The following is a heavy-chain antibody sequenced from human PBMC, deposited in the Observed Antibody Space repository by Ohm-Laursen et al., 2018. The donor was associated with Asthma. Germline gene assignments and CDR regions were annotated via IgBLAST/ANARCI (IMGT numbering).Heavy chain of an antibody. V-gene: IGHV4-39*01. CDR3: ARLAYDEGGTLGMYYYYYYGMDV. CDR1: GGSISSSSYY. J-gene: IGHJ6*02. Sequence: GTLSLTCTVSGGSISSSSYYWGWIRQPPGKGLEWIGSIYYSGSTYYNPSLKGRVTISVDTSKNQFSLKLSSVTAADTAVYYCARLAYDEGGTLGMYYYYYYGMDVWGQGTTVTVSS. CDR2: IYYSGST. D-gene: IGHD3-16*01.